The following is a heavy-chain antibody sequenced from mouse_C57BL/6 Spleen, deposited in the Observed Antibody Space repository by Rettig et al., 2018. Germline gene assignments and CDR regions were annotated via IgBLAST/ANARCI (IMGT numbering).Heavy chain of an antibody. CDR2: ISYSGST. Sequence: WHWIRHFPGNKLEWMGYISYSGSTNYNPSLKSRISITHDTSKNHFFLKLNSVTTEDTATYYCARGGQDAMDYWGQGTSVTVSS. CDR3: ARGGQDAMDY. D-gene: IGHD3-2*02. J-gene: IGHJ4*01. V-gene: IGHV3-1*01.